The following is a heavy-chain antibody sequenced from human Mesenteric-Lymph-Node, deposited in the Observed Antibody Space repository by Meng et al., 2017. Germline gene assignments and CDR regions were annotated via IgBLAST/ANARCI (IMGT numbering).Heavy chain of an antibody. CDR2: ISSSSSYI. CDR1: GFTVSSNY. J-gene: IGHJ4*02. V-gene: IGHV3-21*01. Sequence: GESLKISCAASGFTVSSNYMSWVRQAPGKGLEWVSSISSSSSYIYYADSVKGRFTISRDNAKNSLYLQMNSLRAEDTAVYYCARGRGYGSWIDYWGQGTLVTVSS. CDR3: ARGRGYGSWIDY. D-gene: IGHD6-13*01.